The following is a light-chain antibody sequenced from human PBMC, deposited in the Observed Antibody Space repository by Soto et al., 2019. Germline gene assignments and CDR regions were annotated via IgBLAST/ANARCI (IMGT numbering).Light chain of an antibody. Sequence: QSVLTQPASVSGSPGQSITISCTGTSSDIGNYDFVSWYQQVPGTAPKAMIYEVSSRPSGVSYRFSGSKSGNTASLTISGLQAEDEAYYYCSSYTTSTSFILFGGGTKVT. CDR3: SSYTTSTSFIL. CDR2: EVS. J-gene: IGLJ2*01. CDR1: SSDIGNYDF. V-gene: IGLV2-14*01.